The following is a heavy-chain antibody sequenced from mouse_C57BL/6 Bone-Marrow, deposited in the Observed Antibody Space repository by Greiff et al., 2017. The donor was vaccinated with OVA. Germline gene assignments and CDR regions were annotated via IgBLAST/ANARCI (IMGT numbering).Heavy chain of an antibody. CDR2: IYPGDGDT. J-gene: IGHJ1*03. D-gene: IGHD1-1*01. CDR1: GYAFTSSW. CDR3: APITTVVEYFDV. V-gene: IGHV1-82*01. Sequence: QVQLQQSGPELVKPGASVKISCKASGYAFTSSWMHWVKQRPGKGLEWIGRIYPGDGDTNYNGKFKGKATMTADKSSSTAYMQLSSLTSEDSAVYFCAPITTVVEYFDVWGTGTTVTVSS.